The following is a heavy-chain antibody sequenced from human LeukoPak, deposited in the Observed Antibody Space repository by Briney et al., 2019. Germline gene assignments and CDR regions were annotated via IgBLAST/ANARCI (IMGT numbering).Heavy chain of an antibody. J-gene: IGHJ3*02. D-gene: IGHD4-17*01. CDR3: AKGLSAVTTRPDDTFDI. Sequence: GGSLRLSCGASGLTFYTYAMTWVRKAPGKGLEWVSSISGSGDTTYYADSVKGRFTISRDNSKNTLYLQIHFLRAEDTAVYYCAKGLSAVTTRPDDTFDIWGQGTMVIVSS. CDR2: ISGSGDTT. V-gene: IGHV3-23*01. CDR1: GLTFYTYA.